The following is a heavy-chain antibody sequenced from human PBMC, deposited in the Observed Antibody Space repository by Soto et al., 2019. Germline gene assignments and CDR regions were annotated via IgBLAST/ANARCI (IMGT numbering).Heavy chain of an antibody. J-gene: IGHJ5*02. CDR1: GGTFNNDA. Sequence: SVKCSCTASGGTFNNDAFNWVRQPPRQGLEWMGGIIPIFGTTDYAQSFQGRVTLTADASTSTAYMELRSLKSEDTAVYYCAIRLAGPNSGFGPWGQETLVTVPS. CDR3: AIRLAGPNSGFGP. D-gene: IGHD3-10*01. CDR2: IIPIFGTT. V-gene: IGHV1-69*01.